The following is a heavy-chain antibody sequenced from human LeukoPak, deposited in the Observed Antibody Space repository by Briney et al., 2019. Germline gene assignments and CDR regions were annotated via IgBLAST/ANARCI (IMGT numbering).Heavy chain of an antibody. J-gene: IGHJ5*02. D-gene: IGHD3-10*01. Sequence: GGSLRLSCAASGFTFSSYSMNWVRQAPGKGLEWVSSISSSSSYIYYADSVKGRFIISRDNAKNSLYLQMNSLRAEDTAVYYCAREDMDRNWFDPWGQGTLVTVSS. CDR3: AREDMDRNWFDP. CDR2: ISSSSSYI. V-gene: IGHV3-21*01. CDR1: GFTFSSYS.